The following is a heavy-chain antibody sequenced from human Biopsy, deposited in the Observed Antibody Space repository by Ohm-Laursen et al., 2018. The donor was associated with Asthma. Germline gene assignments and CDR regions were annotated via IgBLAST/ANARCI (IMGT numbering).Heavy chain of an antibody. V-gene: IGHV1-24*01. Sequence: ASVKVSCKISGYSLTNLSMHWVRQAPGQGLEWMGGHDHEEGGTVNARRFQGRVTMTEDTSTDTAYMELSSLSSDDTAVYYCASDFPRDYVRYNFQFWGQGTLVTVSS. J-gene: IGHJ4*02. D-gene: IGHD4-17*01. CDR2: HDHEEGGT. CDR3: ASDFPRDYVRYNFQF. CDR1: GYSLTNLS.